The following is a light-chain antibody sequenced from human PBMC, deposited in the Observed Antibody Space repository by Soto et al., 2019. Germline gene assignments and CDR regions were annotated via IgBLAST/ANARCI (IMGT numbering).Light chain of an antibody. V-gene: IGLV2-14*01. CDR2: DVS. J-gene: IGLJ1*01. Sequence: QSALTQPASVSGSPGQSITISCTGTSSDVGGYDYVSWYQQHPGRAPKLMIYDVSNWPSGVSNRFSGSKSGNTASLTISGXXXEDEADYYCSSYTSSSTRVFGTGTKLTVL. CDR3: SSYTSSSTRV. CDR1: SSDVGGYDY.